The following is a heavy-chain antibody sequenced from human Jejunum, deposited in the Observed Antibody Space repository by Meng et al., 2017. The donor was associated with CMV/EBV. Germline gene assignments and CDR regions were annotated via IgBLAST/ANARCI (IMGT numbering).Heavy chain of an antibody. D-gene: IGHD3-10*01. CDR2: NPHRGSS. J-gene: IGHJ1*01. V-gene: IGHV4/OR15-8*01. CDR3: LRGSGGSV. Sequence: PVAGPGPAPGKPAETRSLSRRSFGDSLPNHKWGAWGPPPPREGVGGDGGNPHRGSSAYNPSLKSRVSMSIDKSKNQFSLKLTSVTAADTAVYHCLRGSGGSVWGQGTLVTVSS. CDR1: GDSLPNHKW.